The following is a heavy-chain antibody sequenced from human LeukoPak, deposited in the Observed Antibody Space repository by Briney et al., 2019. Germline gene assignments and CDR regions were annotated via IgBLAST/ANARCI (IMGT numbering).Heavy chain of an antibody. V-gene: IGHV1-69*13. D-gene: IGHD6-19*01. CDR2: IIPIFGTA. Sequence: ASVEVSCKASGGTFSSYAISWVRQAPGQGLEWMGGIIPIFGTANYAQKFQGRVTITADESTSTAYMELSSLRSEDTAVYYCARESGIAVADPHGDAFDIWGQGTMVTVSS. J-gene: IGHJ3*02. CDR3: ARESGIAVADPHGDAFDI. CDR1: GGTFSSYA.